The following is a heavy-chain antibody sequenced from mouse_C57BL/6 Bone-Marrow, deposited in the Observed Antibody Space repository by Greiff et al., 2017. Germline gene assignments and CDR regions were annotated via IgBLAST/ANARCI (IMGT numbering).Heavy chain of an antibody. CDR1: GYTFTSYW. CDR2: IHPNSGST. J-gene: IGHJ2*01. D-gene: IGHD6-1*01. CDR3: ASPHNGRERYFDD. Sequence: VQLQQPGAELVKPGASVKLSCKASGYTFTSYWMHWVKQRPGQGLEWIGMIHPNSGSTNYNEKFKSKATLTVDKSSSTAYMQLSSLTSEDSAVDYCASPHNGRERYFDDWGQGTTLTVSS. V-gene: IGHV1-64*01.